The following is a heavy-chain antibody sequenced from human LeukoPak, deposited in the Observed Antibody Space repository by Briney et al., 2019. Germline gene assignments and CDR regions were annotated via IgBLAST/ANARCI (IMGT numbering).Heavy chain of an antibody. V-gene: IGHV3-48*01. D-gene: IGHD6-19*01. Sequence: GGSLRLSCAASGFTFSDYDLNWIRQAPGTGLEWVSYITGSSSSKYYADSVKGRFTISRDNAKNSLYLQMNSLRAEDTAVYYCARPTTSGWYPHWGQGTMVTVSS. CDR2: ITGSSSSK. CDR3: ARPTTSGWYPH. J-gene: IGHJ3*01. CDR1: GFTFSDYD.